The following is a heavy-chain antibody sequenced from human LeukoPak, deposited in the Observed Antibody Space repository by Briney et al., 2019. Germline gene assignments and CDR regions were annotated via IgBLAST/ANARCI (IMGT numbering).Heavy chain of an antibody. CDR3: ARGPYYDFWSGYYHYYYGMDV. V-gene: IGHV3-30*03. CDR2: ISYDGSNK. CDR1: GFTFSSYG. Sequence: GGSLRLSCAASGFTFSSYGMHWVRQAPGKGLEWVAVISYDGSNKYYADSVKGRFTISRDNAKNSLYLQMNSLRAEDTAVYYCARGPYYDFWSGYYHYYYGMDVWGQGTTVTVSS. J-gene: IGHJ6*02. D-gene: IGHD3-3*01.